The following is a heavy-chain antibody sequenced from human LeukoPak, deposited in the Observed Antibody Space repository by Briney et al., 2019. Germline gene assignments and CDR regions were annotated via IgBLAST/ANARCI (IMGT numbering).Heavy chain of an antibody. CDR3: ARGTTITIFGVVLNDAFDI. D-gene: IGHD3-3*01. J-gene: IGHJ3*02. Sequence: SVKVSCKASGGTFSSYAISWVRQAPGQGLEWMGGIIPIFGTANYAQKFQGRVTITADESTSTAYMELSSLRSEDTAVSYCARGTTITIFGVVLNDAFDIWGQGTMVTVSS. CDR2: IIPIFGTA. CDR1: GGTFSSYA. V-gene: IGHV1-69*01.